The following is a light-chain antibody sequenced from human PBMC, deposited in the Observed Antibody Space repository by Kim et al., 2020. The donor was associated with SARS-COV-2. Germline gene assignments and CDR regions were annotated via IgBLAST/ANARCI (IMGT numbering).Light chain of an antibody. CDR2: DVT. CDR1: STDIGSHEY. CDR3: SSYTTDSPVL. Sequence: QSALTQPASVSGFPGQSITISCTGASTDIGSHEYVSWYQQRPGEAPKLIIFDVTNRPSGISNRFSGSKSGNTASLTISRLQTDDEADYFCSSYTTDSPVLFGGGTQLTVL. V-gene: IGLV2-14*03. J-gene: IGLJ2*01.